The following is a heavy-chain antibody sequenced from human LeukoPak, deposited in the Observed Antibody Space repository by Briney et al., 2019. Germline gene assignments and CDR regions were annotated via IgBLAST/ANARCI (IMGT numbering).Heavy chain of an antibody. D-gene: IGHD5-12*01. J-gene: IGHJ4*02. V-gene: IGHV1-2*02. CDR1: GYTFTGYY. CDR2: INPNRGGT. CDR3: ARDEGVDIVATIPDY. Sequence: GASVKVSCKASGYTFTGYYMHWVRQAPGQGLEWMGWINPNRGGTNYAQKFQGRVTMTRDTSISTAYMELSRLRSDDTAVYYCARDEGVDIVATIPDYWGQGTLVTVSS.